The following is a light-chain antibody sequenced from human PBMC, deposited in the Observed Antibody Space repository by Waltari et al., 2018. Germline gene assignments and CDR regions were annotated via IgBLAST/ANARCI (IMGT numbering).Light chain of an antibody. V-gene: IGLV2-23*02. CDR2: EVN. Sequence: QSALTQPASVSGSPGQSITISCSGTYNDVETYNLVSWYQHSPGKAPKLLIYEVNRRPSCVSNRFSGSKSGNTASLTIAGLQAEDEADYYCCSYARAGTLLFGGGTKLTVL. J-gene: IGLJ2*01. CDR1: YNDVETYNL. CDR3: CSYARAGTLL.